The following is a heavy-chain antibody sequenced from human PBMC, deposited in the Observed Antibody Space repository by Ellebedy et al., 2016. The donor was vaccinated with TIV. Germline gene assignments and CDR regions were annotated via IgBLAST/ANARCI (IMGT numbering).Heavy chain of an antibody. CDR1: GFTFSSYG. J-gene: IGHJ3*01. CDR3: VKDQIAGDGLWVFDL. CDR2: ISYDGSNK. D-gene: IGHD2-8*01. V-gene: IGHV3-30*18. Sequence: PGGSLRLSCAASGFTFSSYGMHWVRQAPGKGLEWVAVISYDGSNKYYADSVKGRFTISRDNSKNTLYLQMNSLRADDTGIYYCVKDQIAGDGLWVFDLWGQGTVVTVSS.